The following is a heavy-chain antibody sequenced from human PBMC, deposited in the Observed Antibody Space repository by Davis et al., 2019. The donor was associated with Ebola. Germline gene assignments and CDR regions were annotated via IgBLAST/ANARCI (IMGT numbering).Heavy chain of an antibody. D-gene: IGHD6-13*01. CDR3: AGSSWYKPGGY. Sequence: MPGGSLRLSCAASGFTFSSYEMNWVRQPPGKGLEWIGEINHSGSTNYNPSLKSRVTITVDTSKNQFSLKLSSVTAADTAVYYCAGSSWYKPGGYWGQGTLVTVSS. J-gene: IGHJ4*02. V-gene: IGHV4-34*08. CDR1: GFTFSSYE. CDR2: INHSGST.